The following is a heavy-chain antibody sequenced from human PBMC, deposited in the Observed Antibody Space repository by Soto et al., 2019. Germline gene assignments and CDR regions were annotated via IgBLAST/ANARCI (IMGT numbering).Heavy chain of an antibody. CDR2: IIPIFDTT. D-gene: IGHD6-13*01. J-gene: IGHJ6*02. V-gene: IGHV1-69*01. CDR1: GGTFSTYG. CDR3: AREEAAAATSGMDV. Sequence: QVQLVQSGAEVKKPGYSVKVSCKASGGTFSTYGINWVRQAPGQGLEWMGGIIPIFDTTNYAQKFQGKFTITADESTSTVYMELSSLRSEDTAVYYCAREEAAAATSGMDVWGQWTTVTVSS.